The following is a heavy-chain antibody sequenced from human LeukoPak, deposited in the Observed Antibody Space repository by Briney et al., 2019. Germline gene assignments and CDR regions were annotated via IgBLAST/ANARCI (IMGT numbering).Heavy chain of an antibody. Sequence: ASVKVSCKASGYTFTSYYMHWVRQAPGQGLEWMGIINPSGGSTSYAQKFQGRVTMTRDTSTSTVYMELSSLRSEDTAVYCCARDPEVDSLWGNWFDPWGQGTLVTVSS. CDR2: INPSGGST. J-gene: IGHJ5*02. D-gene: IGHD3-16*01. CDR3: ARDPEVDSLWGNWFDP. V-gene: IGHV1-46*01. CDR1: GYTFTSYY.